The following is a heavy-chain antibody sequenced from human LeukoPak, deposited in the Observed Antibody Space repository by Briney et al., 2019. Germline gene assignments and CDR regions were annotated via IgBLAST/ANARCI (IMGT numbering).Heavy chain of an antibody. CDR1: GFTFDDYT. J-gene: IGHJ4*02. D-gene: IGHD3-10*01. Sequence: PGGSLRLSCAASGFTFDDYTMHWVRQAPGKGLEWVSLISWDGGSTYYADSVKGRLTISRDNSKNSLYLQMNSLRTEDTALYYCAKDMWDGSGSYSFDYWGQGTLVTVSS. V-gene: IGHV3-43*01. CDR3: AKDMWDGSGSYSFDY. CDR2: ISWDGGST.